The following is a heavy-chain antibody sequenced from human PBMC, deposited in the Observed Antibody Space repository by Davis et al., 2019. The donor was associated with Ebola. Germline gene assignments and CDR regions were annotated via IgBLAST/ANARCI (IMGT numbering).Heavy chain of an antibody. V-gene: IGHV1-69*13. Sequence: SVKVSCKASGGTFSSYAISWVRQAPGQGLEWMGGIIPIFDTANYAQKFQGRVTITADESTSTAYMELSSLRSEDTAVYYCARPHYGDYGAYYYYGMDVWGQGTTVTVSS. CDR2: IIPIFDTA. D-gene: IGHD4-17*01. CDR1: GGTFSSYA. J-gene: IGHJ6*02. CDR3: ARPHYGDYGAYYYYGMDV.